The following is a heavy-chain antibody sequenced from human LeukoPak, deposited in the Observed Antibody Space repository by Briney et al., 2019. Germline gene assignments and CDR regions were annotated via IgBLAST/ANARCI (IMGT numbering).Heavy chain of an antibody. Sequence: SETLSLTCNVSGGSISRSSYYWSWIRQPARKGLEWIGRIYNSGSTNYNPSLKSRVTISVDTSKNQFSLKLSSVTAADTAVYYCARVGGYCSGGSCLNWFDPWGQGTLVTVSS. J-gene: IGHJ5*02. V-gene: IGHV4-61*10. CDR1: GGSISRSSYY. CDR3: ARVGGYCSGGSCLNWFDP. CDR2: IYNSGST. D-gene: IGHD2-15*01.